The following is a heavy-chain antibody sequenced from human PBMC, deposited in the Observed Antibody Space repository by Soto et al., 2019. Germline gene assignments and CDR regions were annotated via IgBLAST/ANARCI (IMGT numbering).Heavy chain of an antibody. CDR1: GYTFTSYA. CDR2: INAGNGNT. CDR3: ARAYSGYVDYYYGMDV. V-gene: IGHV1-3*01. Sequence: VASVKVSCKASGYTFTSYAMHWVRHAPGQRLEWMGWINAGNGNTKYSQKFQGRVTITRDTSASTAYMELSSLRSEDTAVYYCARAYSGYVDYYYGMDVWGQGTTVTVSS. D-gene: IGHD5-12*01. J-gene: IGHJ6*02.